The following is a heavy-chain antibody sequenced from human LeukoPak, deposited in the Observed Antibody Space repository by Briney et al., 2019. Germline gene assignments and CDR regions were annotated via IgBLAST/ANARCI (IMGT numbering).Heavy chain of an antibody. CDR2: INPDSGGT. V-gene: IGHV1-2*02. J-gene: IGHJ5*02. CDR1: GYTFTDYY. D-gene: IGHD2-15*01. Sequence: GASVKVSCKASGYTFTDYYIHWMRQAPGQGLGWMGWINPDSGGTSYAQKFQGRVTMTRDTSISTVYVELSRLRSDDTAVYYCARSDSYTWFDPWGQGTLVTVSS. CDR3: ARSDSYTWFDP.